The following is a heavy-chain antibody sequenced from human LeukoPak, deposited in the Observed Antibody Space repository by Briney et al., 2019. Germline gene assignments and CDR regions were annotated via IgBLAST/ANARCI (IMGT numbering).Heavy chain of an antibody. J-gene: IGHJ4*02. CDR2: VNTYSGDT. CDR3: ARGRAAADDFDL. D-gene: IGHD6-13*01. CDR1: GYTFGSYS. Sequence: ASVKVSCKASGYTFGSYSINWVRQAPGQGLAWLGWVNTYSGDTKYSQKFQGRVTLTTDSSTGTVYMELTRLRSDDTAIYFCARGRAAADDFDLWGQGTPVTVSS. V-gene: IGHV1-18*01.